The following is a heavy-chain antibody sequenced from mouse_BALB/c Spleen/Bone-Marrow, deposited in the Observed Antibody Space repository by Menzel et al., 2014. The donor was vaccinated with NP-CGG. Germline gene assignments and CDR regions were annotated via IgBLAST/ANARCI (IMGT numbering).Heavy chain of an antibody. Sequence: QVQLKESGAELVRPGSSVKISCKASGYTLSNFWMNWVKQRPGQGLEWIGQIHPGDGDTNNNGKFKGKATLTTDKSSSPAYMHLSSLSSEDSAVYFCARVYYGNLDFWGQGTTLTVSS. J-gene: IGHJ2*01. CDR2: IHPGDGDT. CDR3: ARVYYGNLDF. CDR1: GYTLSNFW. V-gene: IGHV1-80*01. D-gene: IGHD2-1*01.